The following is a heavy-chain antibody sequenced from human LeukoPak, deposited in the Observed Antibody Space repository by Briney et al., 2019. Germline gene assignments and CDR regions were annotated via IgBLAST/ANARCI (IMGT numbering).Heavy chain of an antibody. D-gene: IGHD3-22*01. CDR1: GFTFDDYA. CDR2: ISWNSGSI. CDR3: AKGLLHYYDSSGTLDY. Sequence: GRSLRLSCAASGFTFDDYAMHWVRHAPGKGLEWVSGISWNSGSIGYADSVKGRFTISRDNAKNSLYLQMNSLRAEDTALYYCAKGLLHYYDSSGTLDYWGQGTLVTVSS. J-gene: IGHJ4*02. V-gene: IGHV3-9*01.